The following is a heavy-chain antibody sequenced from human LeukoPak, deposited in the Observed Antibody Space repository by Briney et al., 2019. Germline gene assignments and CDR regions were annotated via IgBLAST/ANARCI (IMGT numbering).Heavy chain of an antibody. CDR3: ARAYGSGSYYQVDY. J-gene: IGHJ4*02. D-gene: IGHD3-10*01. Sequence: PSETLSLTCTVSGGSISSYYWSWIQQPPGKGLEWIGYIYYSGSTNYNPSLKSRVTISVDTSKNQFSLKLSSVTAADTAVYYCARAYGSGSYYQVDYWGQGTLVTVSS. V-gene: IGHV4-59*01. CDR2: IYYSGST. CDR1: GGSISSYY.